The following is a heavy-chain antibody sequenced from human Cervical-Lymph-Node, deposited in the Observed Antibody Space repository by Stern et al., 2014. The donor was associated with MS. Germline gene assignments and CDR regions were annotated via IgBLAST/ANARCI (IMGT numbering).Heavy chain of an antibody. CDR2: LSSDGNNA. Sequence: QVQLVESGGGVVQPGRSLRLSCVASGFTFSTFAMHWVRQPPGKGLEWVAVLSSDGNNAYYADSVKGRVTISRDNSKNTLFLQVNSLRTEDTAVYYCARDPTFTMFGGVGALYYGMDAWGQGTTVTVSS. D-gene: IGHD3-3*01. CDR3: ARDPTFTMFGGVGALYYGMDA. J-gene: IGHJ6*02. V-gene: IGHV3-30*04. CDR1: GFTFSTFA.